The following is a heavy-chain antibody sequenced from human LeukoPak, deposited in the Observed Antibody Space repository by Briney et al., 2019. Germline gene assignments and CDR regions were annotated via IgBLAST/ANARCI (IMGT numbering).Heavy chain of an antibody. V-gene: IGHV3-30*18. D-gene: IGHD5-18*01. J-gene: IGHJ4*02. CDR1: GFTFSEQY. CDR3: AKDRALLVDTAMVTGYFDY. CDR2: ISYDGSNK. Sequence: PGGSLRLSCAASGFTFSEQYMDWVRQAPGKGLEWVAVISYDGSNKYYADSVKGRFTISRDNSKNTLYLQRNSLRAEDTAVYYCAKDRALLVDTAMVTGYFDYWGQGTLVTVSS.